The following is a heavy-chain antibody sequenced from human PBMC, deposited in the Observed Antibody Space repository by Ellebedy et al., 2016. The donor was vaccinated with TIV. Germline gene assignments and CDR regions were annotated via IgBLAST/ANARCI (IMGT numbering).Heavy chain of an antibody. CDR2: IYYSGST. Sequence: SETLSLTCTVSGGSISNFYWSWIRQPPGRGLECIGYIYYSGSTNYNPSLKSRVTMSVDTSKNQFSLKLSSVTAADTAVYYCARDLSDCSSTSCYRDGGDYWGQGTLVTVSS. CDR3: ARDLSDCSSTSCYRDGGDY. V-gene: IGHV4-59*12. D-gene: IGHD2-2*01. J-gene: IGHJ4*02. CDR1: GGSISNFY.